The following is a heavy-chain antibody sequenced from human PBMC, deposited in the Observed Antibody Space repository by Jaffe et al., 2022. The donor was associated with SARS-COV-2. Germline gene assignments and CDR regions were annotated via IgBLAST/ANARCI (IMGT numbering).Heavy chain of an antibody. CDR2: IKSKTDGGAT. D-gene: IGHD4-17*01. Sequence: EVQLVESGGGLVKPGGSLRLSCTMSGITFSGAWMNWVRQAPGQGLEWVGRIKSKTDGGATDCAAPVKDRFTISRDDSKNTLYLLMNSLKVEDTAVYYCTTDPAHGDVLRGHWGQGTLVTVSS. CDR3: TTDPAHGDVLRGH. V-gene: IGHV3-15*01. CDR1: GITFSGAW. J-gene: IGHJ4*02.